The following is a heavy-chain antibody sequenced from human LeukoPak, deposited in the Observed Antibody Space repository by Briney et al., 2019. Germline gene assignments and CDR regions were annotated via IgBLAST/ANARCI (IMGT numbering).Heavy chain of an antibody. CDR2: VVYSGST. Sequence: PSETLSLTCTVSGGSISRYYWSWIRQPPGKGLEWIGFVVYSGSTNYNPSLKSRVTISIDTSNNQLSLKLSSVTAADTAVYYCARHREMDSYDAFDVWGQGTMVTVSS. CDR3: ARHREMDSYDAFDV. V-gene: IGHV4-59*08. D-gene: IGHD5-24*01. J-gene: IGHJ3*01. CDR1: GGSISRYY.